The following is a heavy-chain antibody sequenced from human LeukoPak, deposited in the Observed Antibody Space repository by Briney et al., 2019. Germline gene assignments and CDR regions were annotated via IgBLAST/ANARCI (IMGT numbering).Heavy chain of an antibody. Sequence: ASVKVSCTASGYTFTSYGISWVRQAPGQGLEWMGWISAYNGNTNYAQKLQGRVTMTTDTSTSTAYMELRSLRSDDTAVYYCARDIVEYYGSGSLPRYWGQGTLVTVSS. CDR3: ARDIVEYYGSGSLPRY. D-gene: IGHD3-10*01. CDR1: GYTFTSYG. CDR2: ISAYNGNT. J-gene: IGHJ4*02. V-gene: IGHV1-18*01.